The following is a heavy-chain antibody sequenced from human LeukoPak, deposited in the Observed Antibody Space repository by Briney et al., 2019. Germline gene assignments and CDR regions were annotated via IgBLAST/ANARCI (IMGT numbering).Heavy chain of an antibody. Sequence: SETLSLTCAVSGYSLFSGYYWGWIRQPPGKGLEWLGSMYHSGSPYYNPSLKSRVTISVDTSKNQFSLKLSSVTAADTAVYYCARGLSGSYYEYYFDYWGQGTLVTVSS. V-gene: IGHV4-38-2*01. J-gene: IGHJ4*02. CDR2: MYHSGSP. CDR1: GYSLFSGYY. D-gene: IGHD3-10*01. CDR3: ARGLSGSYYEYYFDY.